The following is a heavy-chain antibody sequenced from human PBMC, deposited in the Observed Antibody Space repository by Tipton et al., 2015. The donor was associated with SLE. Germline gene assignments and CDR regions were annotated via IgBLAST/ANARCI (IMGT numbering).Heavy chain of an antibody. Sequence: RSLSLSCAASGFTFSSYAMHWVRQAPGKGLEWVAVISYDGSNKYYADSVKGRFTISRDNSKNTLYLQMNSLRAEDTAVYYCARDGFPYGDYVSEYFQHWGQGTLVTVSS. V-gene: IGHV3-30-3*01. CDR3: ARDGFPYGDYVSEYFQH. D-gene: IGHD4-17*01. J-gene: IGHJ1*01. CDR1: GFTFSSYA. CDR2: ISYDGSNK.